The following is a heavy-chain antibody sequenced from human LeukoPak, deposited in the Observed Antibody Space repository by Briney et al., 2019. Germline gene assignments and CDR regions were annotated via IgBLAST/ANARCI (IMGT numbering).Heavy chain of an antibody. J-gene: IGHJ4*02. V-gene: IGHV1-2*06. CDR3: ARDSGRRYCTNGVCYTDDS. Sequence: ASVKVSCTASGYTFTGYYMHWVRQAPGQGLEWMGRINPNSGGTNYAQKFQGRVTMTRDTSISTAYMELRRLRSDDTAVYYCARDSGRRYCTNGVCYTDDSCGQATPVTASS. D-gene: IGHD2-8*01. CDR1: GYTFTGYY. CDR2: INPNSGGT.